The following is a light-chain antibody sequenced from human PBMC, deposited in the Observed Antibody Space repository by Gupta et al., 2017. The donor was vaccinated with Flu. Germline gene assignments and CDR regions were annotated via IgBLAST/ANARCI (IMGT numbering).Light chain of an antibody. CDR1: TLPIGNNY. J-gene: IGLJ1*01. CDR3: GAWDNHLNSFV. V-gene: IGLV1-47*01. CDR2: RVN. Sequence: QSVLTQPPSASGTPGPRVIISCSGTTLPIGNNYFYCFHHPPGAAPRLLIYRVNERASGVPDRFSASKSATSGALAISGLRSEDEGDYFCGAWDNHLNSFVFGTGTTVTV.